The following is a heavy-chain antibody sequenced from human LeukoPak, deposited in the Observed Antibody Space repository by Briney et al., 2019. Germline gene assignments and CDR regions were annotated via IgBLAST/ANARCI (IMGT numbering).Heavy chain of an antibody. V-gene: IGHV5-51*01. CDR3: ARRLKYSSGWPFYFDY. CDR1: GYSFTTYW. Sequence: GESLKISCKGSGYSFTTYWIGWVRQMPGKGLEWMGIIYPGDSDTRYSPSFQGQVTISADKSISTAYLQWSSLKASDTAMYYCARRLKYSSGWPFYFDYRGQGTLVTVSS. D-gene: IGHD6-19*01. CDR2: IYPGDSDT. J-gene: IGHJ4*02.